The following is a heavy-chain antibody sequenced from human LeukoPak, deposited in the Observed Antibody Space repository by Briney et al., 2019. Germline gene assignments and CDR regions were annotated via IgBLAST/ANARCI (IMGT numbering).Heavy chain of an antibody. J-gene: IGHJ4*02. Sequence: TSVKVSCKASGYTFTGYYMHWVRQAPGQGLEWMGWINPNSGGTNYAQKFQGRVTMTRDTSISTACMELSRLRSDDTAVYYCARVTTTVVTRFDYWGQGTLVTVSS. CDR1: GYTFTGYY. D-gene: IGHD4-23*01. CDR2: INPNSGGT. V-gene: IGHV1-2*02. CDR3: ARVTTTVVTRFDY.